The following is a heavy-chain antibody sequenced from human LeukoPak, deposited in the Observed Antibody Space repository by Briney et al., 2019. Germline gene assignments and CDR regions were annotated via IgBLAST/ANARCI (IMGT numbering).Heavy chain of an antibody. Sequence: GGSLSLSCAASGFTFSDHHMDWVRQAPGKGLEWVALIYSGGSTYYADFVKGRFTISRDNSKNTLYLQMSSLRAEDTAVYYCAKGGRGSVSTRPDYWGQGTLVTVSS. D-gene: IGHD3-16*01. J-gene: IGHJ4*02. V-gene: IGHV3-66*01. CDR3: AKGGRGSVSTRPDY. CDR1: GFTFSDHH. CDR2: IYSGGST.